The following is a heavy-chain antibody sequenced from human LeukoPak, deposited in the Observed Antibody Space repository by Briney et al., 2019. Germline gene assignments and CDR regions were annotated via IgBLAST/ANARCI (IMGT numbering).Heavy chain of an antibody. D-gene: IGHD6-25*01. CDR3: AREPSNSGHGMDV. CDR1: GYTFSRYD. V-gene: IGHV1-18*01. CDR2: IDTNNYNS. J-gene: IGHJ6*02. Sequence: ASVKVSCKASGYTFSRYDFSWVRQAPGQGLEWKGWIDTNNYNSKYAEKLQDRITMTIDTSTTTAYMELRSLRSGDTAVYFCAREPSNSGHGMDVWGQGTTVTVSS.